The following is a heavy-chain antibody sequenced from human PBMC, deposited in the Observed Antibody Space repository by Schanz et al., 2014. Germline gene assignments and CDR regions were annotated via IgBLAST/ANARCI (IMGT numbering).Heavy chain of an antibody. CDR1: GFTFRNYA. D-gene: IGHD3-10*01. J-gene: IGHJ4*02. Sequence: VQLLESGGGLVQPGGSLKLSCSASGFTFRNYALSWVRQAPGKGLAWVSAISGSGGSTYYADSVKGRFTISRDNSNHTLYLQMNSLIVEDTAVYYCAKEGTVVSGSPRDYWGRGTLVTVSS. CDR3: AKEGTVVSGSPRDY. CDR2: ISGSGGST. V-gene: IGHV3-23*01.